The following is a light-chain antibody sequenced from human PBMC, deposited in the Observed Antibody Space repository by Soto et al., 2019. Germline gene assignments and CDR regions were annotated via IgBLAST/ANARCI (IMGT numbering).Light chain of an antibody. Sequence: DIQMTQSPSSLSASVGDRVTITCRASQTISTYLNWYQQKPGQAPELLIFGAFNLQSGVPSRFSGSGSGTDFTLTISSLRPEDFATYSCQQTYKIPFTFAQGTRLEI. CDR3: QQTYKIPFT. V-gene: IGKV1-39*01. J-gene: IGKJ5*01. CDR2: GAF. CDR1: QTISTY.